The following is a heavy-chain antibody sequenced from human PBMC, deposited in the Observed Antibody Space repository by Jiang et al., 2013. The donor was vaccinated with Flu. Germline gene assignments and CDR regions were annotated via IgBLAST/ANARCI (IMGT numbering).Heavy chain of an antibody. V-gene: IGHV4-59*01. Sequence: GPGLVKPSETLSLTCTVSGGSISSYYWSWIRQPPGKGLEWIGYIYYSGSTNYNPSLKSRVTISVDTSKNQFSLKLSSVTAADTAVYYCAREERLLWFGELTTFLDYWGQGTLVTVSS. CDR2: IYYSGST. D-gene: IGHD3-10*01. CDR1: GGSISSYY. J-gene: IGHJ4*02. CDR3: AREERLLWFGELTTFLDY.